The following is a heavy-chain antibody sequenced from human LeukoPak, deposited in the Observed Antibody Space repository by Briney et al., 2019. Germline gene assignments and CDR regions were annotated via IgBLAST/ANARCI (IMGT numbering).Heavy chain of an antibody. CDR3: AKGVMVRGDYFDY. CDR2: ISGNGRST. J-gene: IGHJ4*02. D-gene: IGHD3-10*01. V-gene: IGHV3-23*01. CDR1: GFTFSSYG. Sequence: GGTLRLSCAASGFTFSSYGMSWVRQAPGKGLEWVSAISGNGRSTYYADSVKGRFTISRDNSKNTVYLQMNSLRAEDTGVYYCAKGVMVRGDYFDYWGQGTLVTVSS.